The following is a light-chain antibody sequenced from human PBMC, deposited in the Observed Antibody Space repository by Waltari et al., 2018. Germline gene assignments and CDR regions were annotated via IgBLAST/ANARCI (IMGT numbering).Light chain of an antibody. Sequence: QTVVNQEPSLSMSPGGTVTPTCALSSGSLSPTSYATWYQPTPGQAPRTLVYKANARSSWVPDRFSGSILGNTAALTITGAQADDESDYYCALYMGSGIWVFGGGTRLTVL. CDR3: ALYMGSGIWV. J-gene: IGLJ3*02. CDR2: KAN. CDR1: SGSLSPTSY. V-gene: IGLV8-61*01.